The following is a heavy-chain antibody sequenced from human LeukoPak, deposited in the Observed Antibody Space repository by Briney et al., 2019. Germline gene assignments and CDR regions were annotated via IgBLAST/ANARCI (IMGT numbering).Heavy chain of an antibody. D-gene: IGHD5-12*01. CDR1: GFTFSSYV. J-gene: IGHJ5*02. Sequence: PGGSLRLSCAASGFTFSSYVMHWVRQAPGKGLEWVAFIRDDGSNKYYADSVKGRFTISRDNSKNTLYLQMNSLRAEDTAVYYCAKDSYSGYDPGGFDPWGQGTLVTVSS. CDR3: AKDSYSGYDPGGFDP. CDR2: IRDDGSNK. V-gene: IGHV3-30*02.